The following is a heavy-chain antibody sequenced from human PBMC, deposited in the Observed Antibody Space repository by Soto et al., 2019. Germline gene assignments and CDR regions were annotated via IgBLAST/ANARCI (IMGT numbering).Heavy chain of an antibody. D-gene: IGHD6-19*01. V-gene: IGHV3-33*01. CDR2: IWYDGNTK. CDR1: GFTFNSYG. CDR3: ARPVVESVAGSDNYDMDV. Sequence: QMQLVESGGGVVQPGRSLRLSCTASGFTFNSYGLNWVRQAPGKGLEWLAVIWYDGNTKYYADSVKGRFTISRDNLRNKVNLQNNSVTAEDADEYYCARPVVESVAGSDNYDMDVWGQGTTVTVSS. J-gene: IGHJ6*02.